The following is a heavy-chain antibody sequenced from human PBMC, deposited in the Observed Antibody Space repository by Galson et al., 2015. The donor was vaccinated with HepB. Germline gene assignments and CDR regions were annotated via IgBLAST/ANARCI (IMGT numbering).Heavy chain of an antibody. J-gene: IGHJ5*02. V-gene: IGHV6-1*01. Sequence: CAISGDSVSSNSAAWNWIRQSPSRGLEWLRRTYYRSKWYNDYAVSVKSRITINPDTSKNQFSLQLNSVTPEDTAVYYCARDRDSSSWLANWFDPWGQGTLVTVSS. D-gene: IGHD6-13*01. CDR3: ARDRDSSSWLANWFDP. CDR1: GDSVSSNSAA. CDR2: TYYRSKWYN.